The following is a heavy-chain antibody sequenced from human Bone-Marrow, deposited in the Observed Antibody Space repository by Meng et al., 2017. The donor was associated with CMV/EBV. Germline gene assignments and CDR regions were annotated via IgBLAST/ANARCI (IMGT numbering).Heavy chain of an antibody. Sequence: GGSLRLSCAASGFTFSSYSMNWVRQAPGKGLEWVSSISSSSSYIYYADSVKGRFTISGDNAKNSLYLQMNSLRAEDTAVYYCARDLSSGYDFWSGSPLYGMDVWGQGTTVAVSS. CDR1: GFTFSSYS. J-gene: IGHJ6*02. D-gene: IGHD3-3*01. CDR3: ARDLSSGYDFWSGSPLYGMDV. V-gene: IGHV3-21*04. CDR2: ISSSSSYI.